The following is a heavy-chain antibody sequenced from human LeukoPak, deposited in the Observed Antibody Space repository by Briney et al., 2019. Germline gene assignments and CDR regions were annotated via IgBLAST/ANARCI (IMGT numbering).Heavy chain of an antibody. V-gene: IGHV5-51*01. J-gene: IGHJ5*02. CDR2: IYPGDSDT. CDR3: ARNHDDCSGGTCSFDP. Sequence: GESLKIPCKGSGYSFTTYWIAWVRQMPGKGLECMGIIYPGDSDTRYSPSFQGQVTISADKSISTAYLQWSSLKASDTAMYYCARNHDDCSGGTCSFDPWGQGTLVTVSS. D-gene: IGHD2-15*01. CDR1: GYSFTTYW.